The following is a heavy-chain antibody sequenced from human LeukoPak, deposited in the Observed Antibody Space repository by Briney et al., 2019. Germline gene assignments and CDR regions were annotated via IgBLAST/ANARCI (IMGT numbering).Heavy chain of an antibody. CDR2: ISDYNGNT. J-gene: IGHJ6*02. D-gene: IGHD3-3*01. CDR3: ARDSWEWLSYYYYGMDV. CDR1: GYTFTSYG. Sequence: ASVKVSCKASGYTFTSYGISWVRQAPGQGLEWMGWISDYNGNTNYAQKLQGRVTMTTDTSTSTPYMELRGLRSDATAVYYCARDSWEWLSYYYYGMDVWGQGTTVTVSS. V-gene: IGHV1-18*01.